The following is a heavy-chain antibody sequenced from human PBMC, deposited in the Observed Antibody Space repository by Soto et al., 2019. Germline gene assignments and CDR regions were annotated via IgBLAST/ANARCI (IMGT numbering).Heavy chain of an antibody. Sequence: EVQLLESGGGLVQPGGSLRLSCAASGFTFSTYAMSWVRQAPGKGLKWVSTIRGSGGRTYYADSVKGRFTISRDNSKNTLYLXMXSXRVXXXXLYYCAKEVWGGYLESWGQGTLVTVSS. D-gene: IGHD1-26*01. CDR3: AKEVWGGYLES. CDR2: IRGSGGRT. J-gene: IGHJ4*02. CDR1: GFTFSTYA. V-gene: IGHV3-23*01.